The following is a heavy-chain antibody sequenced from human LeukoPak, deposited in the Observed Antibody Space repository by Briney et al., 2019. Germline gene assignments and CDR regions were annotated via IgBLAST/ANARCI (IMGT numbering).Heavy chain of an antibody. CDR2: FYYSGST. CDR3: ARQRDSSSSPRRAFDI. V-gene: IGHV4-59*01. J-gene: IGHJ3*02. Sequence: SETLSLTCTVSGGSISSYYWRWIRQPPGTGLEYLGYFYYSGSTNYNPSLKSRVAISVDASKNQFSLKLSSVTAADTAVYYCARQRDSSSSPRRAFDIWGQGTMVTVSS. D-gene: IGHD6-6*01. CDR1: GGSISSYY.